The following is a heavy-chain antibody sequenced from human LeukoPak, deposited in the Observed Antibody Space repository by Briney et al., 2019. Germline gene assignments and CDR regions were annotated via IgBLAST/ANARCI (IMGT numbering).Heavy chain of an antibody. V-gene: IGHV3-43D*03. J-gene: IGHJ6*03. CDR2: ISKEGGNT. D-gene: IGHD4-17*01. Sequence: GGSLRLSCAASGFTFDDYPMHWVRQVPGKGLEWVALISKEGGNTYYADSVKGRFTISRDNSKNSLYLVMNSLRREDSALYYCAKAARLNGDFGFHYYYYMDVWGKGTTVTVSS. CDR1: GFTFDDYP. CDR3: AKAARLNGDFGFHYYYYMDV.